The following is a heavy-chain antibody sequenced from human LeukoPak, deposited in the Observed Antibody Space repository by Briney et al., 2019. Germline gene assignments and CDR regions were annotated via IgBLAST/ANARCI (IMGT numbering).Heavy chain of an antibody. V-gene: IGHV3-53*01. Sequence: GGSLRLSCVVSGFTVSSNYMSWVRQAPGKGLEWVSVLYSGGNTYYADSVRGRFTISRDNSKNTLCLQMNSLRAEDTAVYYCAKDFGWPFDYWGQGTLVTVSS. CDR2: LYSGGNT. D-gene: IGHD6-19*01. J-gene: IGHJ4*02. CDR1: GFTVSSNY. CDR3: AKDFGWPFDY.